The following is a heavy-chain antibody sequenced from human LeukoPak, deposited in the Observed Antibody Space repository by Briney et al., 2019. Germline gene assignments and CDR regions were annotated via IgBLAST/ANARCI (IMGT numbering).Heavy chain of an antibody. CDR2: ISCDGSKK. CDR3: ARDSKHSVVVTASPDY. Sequence: GGSLRLSCAASGFTFNNYAMHWIRQAPGKGLEWVAVISCDGSKKYYADSVKGRFTISRDNSKNTLYLQMNSLRAEDTAVYYCARDSKHSVVVTASPDYWGQGTLATVSS. V-gene: IGHV3-30*04. J-gene: IGHJ4*02. D-gene: IGHD2-21*02. CDR1: GFTFNNYA.